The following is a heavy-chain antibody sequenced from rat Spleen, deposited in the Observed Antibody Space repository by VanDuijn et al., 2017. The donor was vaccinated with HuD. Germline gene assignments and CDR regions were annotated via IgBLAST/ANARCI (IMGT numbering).Heavy chain of an antibody. CDR1: GFTFSDYN. CDR3: ARLMTIAAMWH. Sequence: EVQLVESGGGLVQPGRSLKLSCAASGFTFSDYNMAWVRQAPTKGLEWVATISYDGSSTYYRDSVKGRFTISRDNAKSTLYLQMDSLRSEDTATYYCARLMTIAAMWHWGQGVMVTVSS. CDR2: ISYDGSST. D-gene: IGHD1-2*01. V-gene: IGHV5-7*01. J-gene: IGHJ2*01.